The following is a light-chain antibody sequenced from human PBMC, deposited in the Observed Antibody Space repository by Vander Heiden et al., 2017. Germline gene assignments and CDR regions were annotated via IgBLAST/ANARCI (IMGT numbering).Light chain of an antibody. CDR2: EVS. V-gene: IGLV2-14*01. CDR3: SSYTSSSTLV. CDR1: SSDVGGYNY. Sequence: QSAPTPPASLSGSPGQSITISCTGTSSDVGGYNYVSWYQQHPGKAPKLMIYEVSNRPSGVSNRFSGSKSGNTASLTISGLQAEDEADYYCSSYTSSSTLVFGTGTKVTVL. J-gene: IGLJ1*01.